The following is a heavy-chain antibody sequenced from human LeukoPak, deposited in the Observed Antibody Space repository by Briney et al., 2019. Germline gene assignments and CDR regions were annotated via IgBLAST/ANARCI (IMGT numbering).Heavy chain of an antibody. D-gene: IGHD6-13*01. J-gene: IGHJ3*02. V-gene: IGHV3-21*01. Sequence: GSLRLSCAASGFTFSSYSMNWVRQAPGKGLEWVSFISTSSSYIHNADSVKGRFTISRDNAKNSLYLQMNSLRAEDTAVYYCARAEDSSSWYGPDAFDIWGQGTMVTVSS. CDR2: ISTSSSYI. CDR1: GFTFSSYS. CDR3: ARAEDSSSWYGPDAFDI.